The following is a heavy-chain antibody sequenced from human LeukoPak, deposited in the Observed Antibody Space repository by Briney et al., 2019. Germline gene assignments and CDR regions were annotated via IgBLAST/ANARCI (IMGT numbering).Heavy chain of an antibody. Sequence: GASLRLSCAGPKFSFSGYAMSWVRQAPGKGLEWVSSISSSSSYIYYADSVKGRFTISRDNAKNSLYLQMNSLRAEDTAVYYCARDPIPNPYYYYGMDVWGKGTTVTVSS. CDR1: KFSFSGYA. V-gene: IGHV3-21*01. J-gene: IGHJ6*04. CDR2: ISSSSSYI. CDR3: ARDPIPNPYYYYGMDV.